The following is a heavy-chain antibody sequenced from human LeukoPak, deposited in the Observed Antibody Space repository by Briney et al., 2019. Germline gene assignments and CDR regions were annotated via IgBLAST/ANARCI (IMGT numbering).Heavy chain of an antibody. CDR1: GYTFTSYG. J-gene: IGHJ6*03. CDR3: ARSRGLLWFGDYYYMDV. V-gene: IGHV1-18*01. Sequence: GASVKVSCKASGYTFTSYGISWVRQAPGQGLEWMGWISAYNGNTNYAQKLQGRVTMTTDTSTSTAYMELRSLRSDDTAVYYCARSRGLLWFGDYYYMDVWGKGTTVTVSS. D-gene: IGHD3-10*01. CDR2: ISAYNGNT.